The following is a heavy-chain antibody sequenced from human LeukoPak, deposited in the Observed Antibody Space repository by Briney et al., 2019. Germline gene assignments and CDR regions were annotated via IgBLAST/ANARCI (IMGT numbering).Heavy chain of an antibody. V-gene: IGHV3-21*01. CDR2: ISSSSSYI. CDR3: ARELLTFSNHKLGHYMDV. D-gene: IGHD4-11*01. Sequence: GGSLRLSCAASGFTFSSYSINWVRQAPGKGLEWVSCISSSSSYIYYADSVKGRFTISRENAKNSLYLQMNSLRAEDTAVYYCARELLTFSNHKLGHYMDVWGKGTTVTVSS. CDR1: GFTFSSYS. J-gene: IGHJ6*03.